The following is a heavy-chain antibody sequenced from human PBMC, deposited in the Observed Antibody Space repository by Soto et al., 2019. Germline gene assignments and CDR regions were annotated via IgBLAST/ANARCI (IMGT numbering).Heavy chain of an antibody. D-gene: IGHD2-2*01. Sequence: ASVKVSCKASGYTFTSYYMHWVRQAPGQGLEWMGIINPSGGSTSYAQKFQGRVTMTRDTSTSTVYMELSSLRSEDTAVYYCARDGVGGVVVPAANEFDPWGQGTLVTVSS. V-gene: IGHV1-46*01. CDR3: ARDGVGGVVVPAANEFDP. J-gene: IGHJ5*02. CDR2: INPSGGST. CDR1: GYTFTSYY.